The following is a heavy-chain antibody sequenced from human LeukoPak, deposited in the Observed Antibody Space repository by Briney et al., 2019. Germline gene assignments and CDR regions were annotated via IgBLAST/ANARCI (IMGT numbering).Heavy chain of an antibody. D-gene: IGHD6-6*01. V-gene: IGHV3-33*01. Sequence: GGSLTLSCAASGFTFTSYGMHWVRQAPGKGLEWVAVIWYDGSNKYYADSVKGRFTTSRDNSKNTLYLQMNSLRAEDTAVYYCARGGWLEYSGSSGGPFDYWGQGTLVTVSS. J-gene: IGHJ4*02. CDR3: ARGGWLEYSGSSGGPFDY. CDR2: IWYDGSNK. CDR1: GFTFTSYG.